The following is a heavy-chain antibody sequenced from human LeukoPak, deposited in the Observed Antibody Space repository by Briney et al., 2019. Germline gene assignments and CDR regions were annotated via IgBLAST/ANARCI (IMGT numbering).Heavy chain of an antibody. V-gene: IGHV3-7*01. CDR1: GFTFSSYG. Sequence: PGGSLRLSCAASGFTFSSYGMHWVRQAPGKGLEWVANIKQDGSEKYYVDSVKGRFSISRDDTKNSLYLQLNSLRAEDTAVYYCAREGLRFLEWSSYYFDYWGLGTLVTVSS. J-gene: IGHJ4*02. CDR2: IKQDGSEK. CDR3: AREGLRFLEWSSYYFDY. D-gene: IGHD3-3*01.